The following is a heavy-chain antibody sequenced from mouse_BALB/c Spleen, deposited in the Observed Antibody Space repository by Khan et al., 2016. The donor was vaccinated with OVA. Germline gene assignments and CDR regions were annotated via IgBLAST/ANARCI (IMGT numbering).Heavy chain of an antibody. CDR1: GFTFSTYG. CDR2: VSTGGSYT. J-gene: IGHJ3*01. CDR3: TGLAYYYDSEGFAY. Sequence: EVELVESGGDLVKPGGSLKLSCAASGFTFSTYGMSWVRQTPAKRLEWVATVSTGGSYTYYPDSVKGRFTISRDNAKNTLYLQMSGLKSEDTAMFYCTGLAYYYDSEGFAYWGQGTLVTVSA. V-gene: IGHV5-6*01. D-gene: IGHD1-1*01.